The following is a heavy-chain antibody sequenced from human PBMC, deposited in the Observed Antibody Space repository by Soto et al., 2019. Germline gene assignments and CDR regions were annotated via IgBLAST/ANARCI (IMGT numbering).Heavy chain of an antibody. V-gene: IGHV3-20*04. J-gene: IGHJ5*02. D-gene: IGHD6-6*01. CDR3: AKSLAARLDWFDP. CDR2: ISCNGGNT. CDR1: VFPFDEYG. Sequence: GGPLSLSCPASVFPFDEYGMSGVRHAPGKGLEWVSCISCNGGNTYYADSVRDRFTISRDNAKNLLYLQMSSLRAEDTAVYYCAKSLAARLDWFDPWGQGTLVTVSS.